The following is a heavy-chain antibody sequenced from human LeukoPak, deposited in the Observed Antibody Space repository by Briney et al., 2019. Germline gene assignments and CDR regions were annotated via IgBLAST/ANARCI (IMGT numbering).Heavy chain of an antibody. CDR3: AKEGPNPGDY. V-gene: IGHV3-64*01. Sequence: PGGSLRLSCEASGFSFSNYAMHWVRQAPGKGLEYVSAISSAGTNTHYGSSVKGRFPISRDNSKNTLYLQMNSLRAEDTAVYYCAKEGPNPGDYWGQGTLVTVSS. CDR2: ISSAGTNT. CDR1: GFSFSNYA. J-gene: IGHJ4*02. D-gene: IGHD7-27*01.